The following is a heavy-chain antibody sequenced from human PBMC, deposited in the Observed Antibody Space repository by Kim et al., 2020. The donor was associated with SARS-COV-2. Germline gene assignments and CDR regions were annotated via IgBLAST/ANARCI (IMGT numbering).Heavy chain of an antibody. J-gene: IGHJ6*02. CDR1: GYTFTGYY. D-gene: IGHD3-22*01. Sequence: ASVKVSCKASGYTFTGYYMHWVRQAPGQGLEWMGWINPNSGGTNYAQKFQGRVTMTRDTSISTAYMELRRLRSDDTAVYYCARVTYYYDSSGHRGGMDVWGQGASDSVCS. CDR2: INPNSGGT. V-gene: IGHV1-2*02. CDR3: ARVTYYYDSSGHRGGMDV.